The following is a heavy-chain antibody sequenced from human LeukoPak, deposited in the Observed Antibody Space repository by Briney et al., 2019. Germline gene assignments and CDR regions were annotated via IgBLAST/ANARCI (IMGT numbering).Heavy chain of an antibody. CDR2: IYYSGST. CDR3: ARRNYYDSSAYYGL. D-gene: IGHD3-22*01. CDR1: GDSITSSSYY. J-gene: IGHJ4*02. V-gene: IGHV4-39*01. Sequence: SETLSLTCTVSGDSITSSSYYWGWIRQPPGKGLEWIGNIYYSGSTYYNPSLKSRVTMSVDTSKNQFSLKLSSVTAADTAVYYCARRNYYDSSAYYGLWGQGTLVTVSS.